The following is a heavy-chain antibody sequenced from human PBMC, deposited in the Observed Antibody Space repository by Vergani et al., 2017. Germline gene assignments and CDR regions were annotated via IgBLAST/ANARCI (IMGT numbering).Heavy chain of an antibody. V-gene: IGHV1-18*01. CDR2: TSAYNGNT. D-gene: IGHD1-26*01. CDR3: ARDVGATGIYYGMDV. CDR1: GYTFSNYY. J-gene: IGHJ6*02. Sequence: QVQVVQSGAEVKKSGASVKVSCKTSGYTFSNYYRHWVRQAPGQGLEWMGWTSAYNGNTNYAQKLQGRVTMTTDTSTSTAYMELRSLSSDDTAVYYCARDVGATGIYYGMDVWGQGTTVTVSS.